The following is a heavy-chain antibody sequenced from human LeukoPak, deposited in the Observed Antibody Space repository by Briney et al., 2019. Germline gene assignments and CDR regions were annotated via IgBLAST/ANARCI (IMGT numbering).Heavy chain of an antibody. Sequence: GESLKISFKGSGYSFTSYWISWVRQMPGKGLEWMGTIDPSDSYTNYSPSFQGHVTISADKSISTAYLQWSSLKASDTAMYYCARGGKSAYGWFDPWGQGALVTVSS. J-gene: IGHJ5*02. V-gene: IGHV5-10-1*01. CDR3: ARGGKSAYGWFDP. CDR2: IDPSDSYT. CDR1: GYSFTSYW. D-gene: IGHD5-12*01.